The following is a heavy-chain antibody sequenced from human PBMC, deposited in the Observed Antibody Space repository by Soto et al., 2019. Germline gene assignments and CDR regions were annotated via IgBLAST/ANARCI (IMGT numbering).Heavy chain of an antibody. D-gene: IGHD5-18*01. V-gene: IGHV1-8*01. CDR2: MNPGSGDT. CDR3: ARMASFGSLNWLEP. J-gene: IGHJ5*02. CDR1: GYIFTNND. Sequence: GSVKVSCKASGYIFTNNDVSWVRQATGQGLEWMGWMNPGSGDTGYAQKFQGRVTMTRNISIATAYMELSSLRADDTAIYYCARMASFGSLNWLEPWGQATRVTVP.